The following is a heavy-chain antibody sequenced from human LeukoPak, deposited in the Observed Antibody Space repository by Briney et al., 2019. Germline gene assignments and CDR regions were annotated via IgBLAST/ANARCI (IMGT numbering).Heavy chain of an antibody. CDR3: ARGGGYTGAFDI. V-gene: IGHV3-30-3*01. D-gene: IGHD5-12*01. CDR1: GFIFRHYA. CDR2: IPFDESNK. J-gene: IGHJ3*02. Sequence: GRSLRLSCAASGFIFRHYAMQWVRQAPGKGLEWVAVIPFDESNKYYADSVRGRFNISRDNSENTLFLEMNGLRTEDTGVYYCARGGGYTGAFDIWGQGTMVTVSS.